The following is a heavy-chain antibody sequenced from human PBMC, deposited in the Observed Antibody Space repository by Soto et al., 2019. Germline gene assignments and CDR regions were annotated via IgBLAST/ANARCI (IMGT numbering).Heavy chain of an antibody. Sequence: QVQLQQWGAGLLKPSETLSLTCAVYGGSFSGYYWSWIRQPPGKGLEWIGEINHSGSTNYNPSHNSRDTISVDTSKNQFSLKLSSVTAADTAVYYCARSPGYRSSWRHYYYYYYMDVWGKGTTVTVSS. CDR2: INHSGST. CDR1: GGSFSGYY. D-gene: IGHD6-13*01. CDR3: ARSPGYRSSWRHYYYYYYMDV. J-gene: IGHJ6*03. V-gene: IGHV4-34*01.